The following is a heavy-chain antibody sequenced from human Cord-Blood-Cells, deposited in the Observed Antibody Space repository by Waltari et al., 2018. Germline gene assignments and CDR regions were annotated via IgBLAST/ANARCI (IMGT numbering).Heavy chain of an antibody. CDR2: IYHSGST. Sequence: QVQLQESGPGLVKPSETLSLPCTVSGYSISSGYYWGWIRQPPGKGLEWIGSIYHSGSTYYNPSLKSRVTISVDTSKNQFSLKLSSVTAADTAVYYCASGSMVRGVIIDYWGQGTLVTVSS. CDR3: ASGSMVRGVIIDY. J-gene: IGHJ4*02. CDR1: GYSISSGYY. D-gene: IGHD3-10*01. V-gene: IGHV4-38-2*02.